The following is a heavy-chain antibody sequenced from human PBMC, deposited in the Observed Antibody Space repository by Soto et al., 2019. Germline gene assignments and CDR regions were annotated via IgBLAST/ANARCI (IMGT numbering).Heavy chain of an antibody. CDR3: ARQSHDYGDWGGVDH. J-gene: IGHJ4*02. Sequence: EVRLVESGGGVVRPGGSLRLSCAASGFRFDEYAMNWVRQVPGKGLEWVSGINWNGGNRGYADSVKGRSTISRDNAKNSLYLQIDSLSAADTAFYYCARQSHDYGDWGGVDHWGQGTLVTVSS. CDR2: INWNGGNR. D-gene: IGHD4-17*01. V-gene: IGHV3-20*04. CDR1: GFRFDEYA.